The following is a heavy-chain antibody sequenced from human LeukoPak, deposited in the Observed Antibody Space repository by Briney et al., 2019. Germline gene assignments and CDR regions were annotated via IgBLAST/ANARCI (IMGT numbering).Heavy chain of an antibody. CDR1: GFTFSSYS. Sequence: GGSLRPSCAASGFTFSSYSMNWVRQAPGKGLEWVSSISSSSSYIYYADSVKGRFTISRDNAKNSLYLQMNSLRAEDTAVYYCARDRARSYYYDSSGYYSPFDYWGQGTLVTVSS. V-gene: IGHV3-21*01. D-gene: IGHD3-22*01. CDR2: ISSSSSYI. CDR3: ARDRARSYYYDSSGYYSPFDY. J-gene: IGHJ4*02.